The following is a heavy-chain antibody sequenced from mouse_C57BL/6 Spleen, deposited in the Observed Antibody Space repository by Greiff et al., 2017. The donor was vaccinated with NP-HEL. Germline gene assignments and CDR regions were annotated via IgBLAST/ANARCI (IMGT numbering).Heavy chain of an antibody. D-gene: IGHD1-1*01. V-gene: IGHV1-82*01. CDR1: GYAFSSSW. J-gene: IGHJ1*03. CDR2: IYPGDGDT. Sequence: VKLQESGPELVKPGASVKISCKASGYAFSSSWMNWVKQRPGKGLEWIGRIYPGDGDTNYNGKFKGKATLTADKSYSTAYMQLSSLTSEDSAVYFCARGDYGSSWYFDVWGTGTTVTVSS. CDR3: ARGDYGSSWYFDV.